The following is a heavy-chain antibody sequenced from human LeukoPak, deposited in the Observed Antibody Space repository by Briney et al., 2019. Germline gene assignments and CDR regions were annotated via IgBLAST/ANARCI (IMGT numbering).Heavy chain of an antibody. J-gene: IGHJ5*02. CDR1: GGSISSYY. D-gene: IGHD3-9*01. CDR2: IYYSGST. CDR3: ARGRYFDWFRGFDP. V-gene: IGHV4-59*01. Sequence: SSETLSLTCTVSGGSISSYYWSWIRQPPGKGLEWIGYIYYSGSTNYNPSLKSRVTISVDASKNQFSLKLSSVTAADTAVYYCARGRYFDWFRGFDPWGQGTLVTVSS.